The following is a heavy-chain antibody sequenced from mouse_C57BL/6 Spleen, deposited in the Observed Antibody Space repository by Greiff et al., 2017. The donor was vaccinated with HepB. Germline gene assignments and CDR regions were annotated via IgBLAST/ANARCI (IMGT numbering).Heavy chain of an antibody. V-gene: IGHV1-81*01. D-gene: IGHD1-1*01. CDR3: ARDLFITTVEGYFDY. J-gene: IGHJ2*01. Sequence: VQLQQSGAELARPGASVKLSCKASGYTFTSYGISWVKQRTGQGLEWIGEIYPRSGNTYYNEKFKGKATLTADKSSSTAYMELRSLTSEDSAVYFCARDLFITTVEGYFDYWGQRTTLTVSS. CDR1: GYTFTSYG. CDR2: IYPRSGNT.